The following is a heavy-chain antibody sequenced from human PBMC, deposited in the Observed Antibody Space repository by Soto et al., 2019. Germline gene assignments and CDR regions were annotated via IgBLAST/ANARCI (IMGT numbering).Heavy chain of an antibody. Sequence: PSETLSLTCAVSGYSISSGNYWGWIRQVPGKGLEWIGSIYYSSGNTYYKPSLESRVTISVDASKNQFSLKLNSVIAADTAVYYCARAKIFVRNFEYWGPGTLVTVSS. CDR1: GYSISSGNY. J-gene: IGHJ4*02. CDR3: ARAKIFVRNFEY. V-gene: IGHV4-38-2*01. D-gene: IGHD3-3*01. CDR2: IYYSSGNT.